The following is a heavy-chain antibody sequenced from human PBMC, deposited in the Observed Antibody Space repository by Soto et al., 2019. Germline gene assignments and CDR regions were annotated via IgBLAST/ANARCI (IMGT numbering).Heavy chain of an antibody. CDR2: ISGSGGST. Sequence: EVPLLESGGGLVQPGGSLRLSCAASGFTFSSYAMSWVRQAPGKGLEWVSAISGSGGSTYYADSVKGRFTISRDNSKNTLYLQMNSLRAEDTAVYYCATWGNCSSTSCSRWFDPWGQGTLVTVSS. V-gene: IGHV3-23*01. CDR1: GFTFSSYA. CDR3: ATWGNCSSTSCSRWFDP. D-gene: IGHD2-2*01. J-gene: IGHJ5*02.